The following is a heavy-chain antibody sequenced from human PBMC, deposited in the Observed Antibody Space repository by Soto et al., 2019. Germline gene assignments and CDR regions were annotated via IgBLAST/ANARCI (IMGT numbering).Heavy chain of an antibody. J-gene: IGHJ3*01. D-gene: IGHD3-16*01. Sequence: EVQLLESGGGLVQPGGSLRLSCGASGFSFNNYAMSWVRQAPGKGLEWVSVISDSGTDTDYAESVKGRFTISRDNSRNTLSLHMSSLSAEYTALYFCAKNLHLGELSFQKDCFDVWGQGTMVTVSS. CDR3: AKNLHLGELSFQKDCFDV. V-gene: IGHV3-23*01. CDR1: GFSFNNYA. CDR2: ISDSGTDT.